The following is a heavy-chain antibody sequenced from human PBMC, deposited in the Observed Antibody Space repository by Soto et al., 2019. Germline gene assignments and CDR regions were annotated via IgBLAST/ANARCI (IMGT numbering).Heavy chain of an antibody. Sequence: PSDTLSLTCTVSGGSINNGDYFWGWIRQPPGKGLEWIGSVYHSGTTNYNPSLKSRVTISVDTSKNQFSLNLRSVTAADTAVYYCAKVVVGAPRHPDFDSWGQGTLVTVSS. CDR2: VYHSGTT. CDR3: AKVVVGAPRHPDFDS. CDR1: GGSINNGDYF. D-gene: IGHD2-15*01. J-gene: IGHJ4*02. V-gene: IGHV4-39*01.